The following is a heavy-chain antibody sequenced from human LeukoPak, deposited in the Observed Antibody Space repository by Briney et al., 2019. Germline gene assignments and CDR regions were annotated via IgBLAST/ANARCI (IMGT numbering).Heavy chain of an antibody. CDR1: GFTFNNYV. D-gene: IGHD1-26*01. CDR2: ISASAAMT. V-gene: IGHV3-23*01. CDR3: AKDRSIGTYYTFDH. J-gene: IGHJ4*02. Sequence: PGGSLRLSCAASGFTFNNYVMTWVRQAPGKGLEWVSSISASAAMTYYADSVRGRFTVSRDNSNNTVYLQMSSLTAADTAVYYCAKDRSIGTYYTFDHWGQGTRVTVSS.